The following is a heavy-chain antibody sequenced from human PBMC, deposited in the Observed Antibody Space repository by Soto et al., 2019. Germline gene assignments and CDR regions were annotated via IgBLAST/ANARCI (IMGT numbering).Heavy chain of an antibody. J-gene: IGHJ1*01. CDR1: GFTFTNAL. CDR3: TTARGTYGAEYFQH. Sequence: PGGSLRLSCAASGFTFTNALMSWVRQSPGKGLEWVGRIKSKTDGGTTDYAAPVKGRFTISRDDSKNTLYLQMNSLKTEDTAVYYCTTARGTYGAEYFQHWGKGTLVTVSS. V-gene: IGHV3-15*01. CDR2: IKSKTDGGTT. D-gene: IGHD4-17*01.